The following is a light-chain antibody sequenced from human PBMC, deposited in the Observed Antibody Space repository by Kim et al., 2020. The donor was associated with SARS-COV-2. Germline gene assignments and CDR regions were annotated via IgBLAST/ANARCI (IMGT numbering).Light chain of an antibody. CDR3: QQRSNWPPT. V-gene: IGKV3-11*01. CDR2: DAS. CDR1: QSVSTY. Sequence: LSPGERATRTCKARQSVSTYLAWYQHKPGQAPRLRIHDASTRATGIPPRFSGSGSGTDFTLTVTSLEPEDFAIYYCQQRSNWPPTFGGGTKVDIK. J-gene: IGKJ4*01.